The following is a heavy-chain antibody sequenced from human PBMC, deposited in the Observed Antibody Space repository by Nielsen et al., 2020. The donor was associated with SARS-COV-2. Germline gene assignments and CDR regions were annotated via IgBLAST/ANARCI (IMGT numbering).Heavy chain of an antibody. CDR2: ISGSGGST. CDR1: GFTFSDYY. V-gene: IGHV3-23*01. D-gene: IGHD6-19*01. Sequence: GGSLRLSCAASGFTFSDYYMSWIRQAPGKGLEWVSAISGSGGSTYYADSVKGRFTISRDNSKNTLYLQMNSLRAEDTAVYYCARESVTGTDAFDIWGQGTMVTVSS. J-gene: IGHJ3*02. CDR3: ARESVTGTDAFDI.